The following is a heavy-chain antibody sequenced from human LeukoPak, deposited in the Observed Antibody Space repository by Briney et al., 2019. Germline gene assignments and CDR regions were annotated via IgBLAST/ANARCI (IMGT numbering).Heavy chain of an antibody. Sequence: SGTLSLTCAVSGGSISSSNWWSWVRQPPGKGLEWIGEIYHSGSTNYNPSLKSRVTISVDKSKNQFSLKLSSVTAADTAVYYCARLKTYSYGSGNWFDPSGQGTLVTVSS. J-gene: IGHJ5*02. D-gene: IGHD3-10*01. CDR3: ARLKTYSYGSGNWFDP. CDR2: IYHSGST. CDR1: GGSISSSNW. V-gene: IGHV4-4*02.